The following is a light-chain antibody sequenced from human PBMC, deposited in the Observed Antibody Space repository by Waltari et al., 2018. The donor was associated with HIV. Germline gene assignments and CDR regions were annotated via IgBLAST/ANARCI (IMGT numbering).Light chain of an antibody. V-gene: IGLV1-44*01. CDR2: SNN. CDR3: AAWDANLNGRL. CDR1: ISNIGGNT. Sequence: QSVLTQSPSASGTPGQRVTISCSGSISNIGGNTVSWYQYLPGTAPKLLLYSNNQRPAVVPDRFSGSKSGTSASLAISGLQSEDEADYYCAAWDANLNGRLFGGGTKLTVL. J-gene: IGLJ2*01.